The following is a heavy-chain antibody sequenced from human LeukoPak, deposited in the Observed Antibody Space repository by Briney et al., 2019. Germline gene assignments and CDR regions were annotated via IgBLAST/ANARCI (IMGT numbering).Heavy chain of an antibody. D-gene: IGHD6-19*01. CDR1: GFTFSSYG. V-gene: IGHV3-33*01. Sequence: GRSLRLSCAASGFTFSSYGMHWVRQAPGKGLEWVAVIWYDGSNKYYADSLKGRFTISRDNAKNSLFLQMSSLRAEDTAVYYCAREMYAGWYFAFDIWGQGTMVTVSS. CDR2: IWYDGSNK. CDR3: AREMYAGWYFAFDI. J-gene: IGHJ3*02.